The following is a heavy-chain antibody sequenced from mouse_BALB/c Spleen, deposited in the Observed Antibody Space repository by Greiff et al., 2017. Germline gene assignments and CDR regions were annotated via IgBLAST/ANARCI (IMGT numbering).Heavy chain of an antibody. Sequence: QVQLKESGAELARPGASVTMSCKASGYTFTSYTMHWVKQRPGQGLEWIGYINPSSGYTNYNQKFKDKATLTADKSSSTAYMQLSSLTSEDSAVYYCASHDGNYDAMDYWGQGTSVTVSS. V-gene: IGHV1-4*01. J-gene: IGHJ4*01. D-gene: IGHD2-1*01. CDR2: INPSSGYT. CDR3: ASHDGNYDAMDY. CDR1: GYTFTSYT.